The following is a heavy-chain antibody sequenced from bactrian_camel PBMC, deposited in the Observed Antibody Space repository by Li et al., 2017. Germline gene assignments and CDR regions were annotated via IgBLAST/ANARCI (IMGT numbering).Heavy chain of an antibody. V-gene: IGHV3S53*01. CDR2: IDSSGIT. D-gene: IGHD1*01. Sequence: HVQLVESGGGSVQAGGSLRLSCAASGRTYSKWCMGWFRQVPGKEREGLATIDSSGITAYAVSVKGRFTISHDNAKNAVYLQMNNLKPEDTAMYFCATDRGRPLAGPCLPNETYLNAWGQGTQVTVS. J-gene: IGHJ6*01. CDR3: ATDRGRPLAGPCLPNETYLNA. CDR1: GRTYSKWC.